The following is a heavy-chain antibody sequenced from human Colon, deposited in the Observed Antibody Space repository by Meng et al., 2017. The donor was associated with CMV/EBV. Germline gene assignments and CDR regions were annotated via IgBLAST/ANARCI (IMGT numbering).Heavy chain of an antibody. D-gene: IGHD4-17*01. V-gene: IGHV4-39*07. Sequence: HLVRHGAGLGLAKASATLSLTGTGSGGSISSRTCDWGWIRQTPGKGLEWIGYIYYSGYTYYNPSLKSRLTISVDTSKNQFSLKLTSVIAADTAVYYCATDYGDYYFDRWGQGTLVTVSS. CDR3: ATDYGDYYFDR. CDR2: IYYSGYT. J-gene: IGHJ4*02. CDR1: GGSISSRTCD.